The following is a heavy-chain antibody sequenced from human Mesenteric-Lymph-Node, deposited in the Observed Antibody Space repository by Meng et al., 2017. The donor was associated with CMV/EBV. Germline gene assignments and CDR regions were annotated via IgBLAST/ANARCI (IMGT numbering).Heavy chain of an antibody. CDR2: IKQDGSER. J-gene: IGHJ6*02. V-gene: IGHV3-7*01. CDR3: GRVEKFWSGETHHYGLDV. Sequence: GSLRLSCVASGFTFSNYWMSWVRQAPGKGLEWVANIKQDGSERYYMDSVKGRFSISRDNAKNSLYLQMSILRAEDTAAYYCGRVEKFWSGETHHYGLDVWGQGTTVTVSS. D-gene: IGHD3-3*01. CDR1: GFTFSNYW.